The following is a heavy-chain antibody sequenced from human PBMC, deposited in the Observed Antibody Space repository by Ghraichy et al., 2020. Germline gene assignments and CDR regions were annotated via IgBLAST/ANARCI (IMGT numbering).Heavy chain of an antibody. V-gene: IGHV4-34*01. J-gene: IGHJ6*02. D-gene: IGHD4-23*01. Sequence: SETLSLTCAVYGGSFSGYYWSWIRQPPGKGLEWIGEINHSGSTNYNPSLKSRVTISVDTSKNQFSLKLSSVTAADTAVYYCARGGLRWQAYYYYGMDVWGQGTTFTVSS. CDR2: INHSGST. CDR1: GGSFSGYY. CDR3: ARGGLRWQAYYYYGMDV.